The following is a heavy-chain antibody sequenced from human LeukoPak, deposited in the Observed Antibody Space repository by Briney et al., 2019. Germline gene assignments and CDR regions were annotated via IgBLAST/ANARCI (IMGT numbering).Heavy chain of an antibody. D-gene: IGHD6-13*01. CDR3: ARDRSSPDGYYYGMDV. J-gene: IGHJ6*02. CDR1: GFTFSSYA. Sequence: GGSLRLSCAASGFTFSSYAMSWVRQAPGKGLEWVSAISGSGGSTYYADSVKGRFTISRDNSKNTLYLQMNSLRAEDTAVYYCARDRSSPDGYYYGMDVWGQGTTVTVPS. V-gene: IGHV3-23*01. CDR2: ISGSGGST.